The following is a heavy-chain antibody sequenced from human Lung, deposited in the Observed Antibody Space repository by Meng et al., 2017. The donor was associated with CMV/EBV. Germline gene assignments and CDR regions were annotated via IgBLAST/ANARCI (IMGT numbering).Heavy chain of an antibody. CDR2: IYHSGST. J-gene: IGHJ4*02. D-gene: IGHD3-22*01. V-gene: IGHV4-4*02. CDR3: VRGFYYFAGDGYYHDF. CDR1: GGSISSGNL. Sequence: SGGSISSGNLWTWVRQVPGKGLEWIGEIYHSGSTNYNPSLKSRVTISVDKFKNQFSLKLGSVTAADTAVYYCVRGFYYFAGDGYYHDFWGPGTLVTVSS.